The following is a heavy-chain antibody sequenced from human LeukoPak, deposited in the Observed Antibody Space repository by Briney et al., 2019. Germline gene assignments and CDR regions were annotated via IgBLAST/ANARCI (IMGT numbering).Heavy chain of an antibody. J-gene: IGHJ4*02. CDR2: IIPILGIA. V-gene: IGHV1-69*04. CDR3: ARAFDYCSGGSCSPVGY. CDR1: GGTFSSYA. D-gene: IGHD2-15*01. Sequence: SVKVSCKASGGTFSSYAISWVRQAPGQGLEWMGRIIPILGIANYAQKFQGRVTITADKSTNTAYMELSSLRSEDTAVYYCARAFDYCSGGSCSPVGYWGQGTLVTVSS.